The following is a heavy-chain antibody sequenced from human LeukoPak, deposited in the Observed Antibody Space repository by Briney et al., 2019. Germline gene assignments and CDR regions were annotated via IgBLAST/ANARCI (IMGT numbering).Heavy chain of an antibody. Sequence: WASVKVSCKASGGTFSSYAISWVRQAPGQGLEWMGRIIPILGIGNYAQKFQGRVTITADKSTSTAYMELSSLRSEDTAVYYCARDDYGDYVSLYYFDYWGQGTLVTVSS. CDR2: IIPILGIG. D-gene: IGHD4-17*01. CDR3: ARDDYGDYVSLYYFDY. CDR1: GGTFSSYA. V-gene: IGHV1-69*04. J-gene: IGHJ4*02.